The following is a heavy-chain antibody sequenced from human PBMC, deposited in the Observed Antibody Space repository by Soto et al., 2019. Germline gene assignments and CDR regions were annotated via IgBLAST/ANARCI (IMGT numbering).Heavy chain of an antibody. J-gene: IGHJ3*02. V-gene: IGHV3-23*01. D-gene: IGHD3-22*01. CDR2: ISGSGGST. CDR3: AKDIHHDSSGYVHFDAFDI. CDR1: GFTFSSYA. Sequence: GGSLRLSCAASGFTFSSYAMSWVRQAPGKGLEWVSAISGSGGSTYYADSVKGRFTISRDNSKNTLYLQMNSLRAEDTAVYYCAKDIHHDSSGYVHFDAFDIWGQGTMVTVSS.